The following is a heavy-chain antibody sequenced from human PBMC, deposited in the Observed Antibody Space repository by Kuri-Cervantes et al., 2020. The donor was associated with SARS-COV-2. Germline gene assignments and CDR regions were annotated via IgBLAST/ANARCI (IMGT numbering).Heavy chain of an antibody. CDR3: TTDIEQWLARGVDY. CDR2: IKSKTDGGTT. Sequence: GESLKISCAASGFTFSNAWMSWVRQAPGKGLEWVGRIKSKTDGGTTDYAAPVKGRFTISRDDSKNTLYLQMNSLKTEDTAVYYCTTDIEQWLARGVDYWGQGTLVTVSS. D-gene: IGHD6-19*01. J-gene: IGHJ4*02. CDR1: GFTFSNAW. V-gene: IGHV3-15*01.